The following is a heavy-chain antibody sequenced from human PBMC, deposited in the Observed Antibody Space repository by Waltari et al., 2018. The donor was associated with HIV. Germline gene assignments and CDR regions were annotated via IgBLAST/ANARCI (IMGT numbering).Heavy chain of an antibody. CDR3: ARGGTQLRYFDWQLNN. D-gene: IGHD3-9*01. Sequence: QVQLVQSGAEVKKPGASVKVSCKASGYTFTSYYMHWVRQAPGQGLEWMGIINPSGGSTSYAQKFQGRVTMTRDTSTSTVYMELSSLRSEDTSVYYCARGGTQLRYFDWQLNNWGQGTLVTVSS. CDR1: GYTFTSYY. CDR2: INPSGGST. V-gene: IGHV1-46*01. J-gene: IGHJ4*02.